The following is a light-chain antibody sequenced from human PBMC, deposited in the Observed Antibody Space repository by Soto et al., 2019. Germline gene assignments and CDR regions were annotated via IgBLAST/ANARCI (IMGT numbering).Light chain of an antibody. J-gene: IGKJ5*01. V-gene: IGKV3-15*01. CDR3: QQYNDWPQT. CDR2: GAS. Sequence: EIVMTQSPGTLSLSPGERATLSCRASQSVSTNLAWYQQIPGQAPRLLIYGASTRATGIPARFSGSGSGTVFTLAISSLQSEDFAVYYCQQYNDWPQTFGQGTRLEIK. CDR1: QSVSTN.